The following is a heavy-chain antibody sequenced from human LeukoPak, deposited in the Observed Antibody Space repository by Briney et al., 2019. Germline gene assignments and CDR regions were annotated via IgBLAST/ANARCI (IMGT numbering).Heavy chain of an antibody. V-gene: IGHV3-30*18. CDR2: ISYDGSNK. D-gene: IGHD4-17*01. CDR3: AKDRGDYGDYSNWFDP. Sequence: GGSLRLSCAASVFTFSSYGMHWVRQAPGKGLEWVAVISYDGSNKYYADSVKGRFTISRDNSKNTLYLQMNSLRAEDTAVYYCAKDRGDYGDYSNWFDPWGQGTLVTVSS. J-gene: IGHJ5*02. CDR1: VFTFSSYG.